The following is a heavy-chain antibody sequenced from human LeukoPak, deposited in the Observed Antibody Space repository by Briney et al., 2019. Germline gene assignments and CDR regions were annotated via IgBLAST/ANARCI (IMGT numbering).Heavy chain of an antibody. V-gene: IGHV1-2*06. Sequence: ASVKVSCKTSGYTFTNYYIHWVRQAPGQGLEWMGRIDPNTGGTKSAKNFQGRVTMTRDTSISTAYMALSGLRSDDTAVYYCASSYYDSSGHYGMDVWGRGTTVTVSS. J-gene: IGHJ6*02. D-gene: IGHD3-22*01. CDR3: ASSYYDSSGHYGMDV. CDR1: GYTFTNYY. CDR2: IDPNTGGT.